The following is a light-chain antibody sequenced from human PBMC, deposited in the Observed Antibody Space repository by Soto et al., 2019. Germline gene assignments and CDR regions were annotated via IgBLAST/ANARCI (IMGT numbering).Light chain of an antibody. CDR2: MAS. CDR3: QQYNTYSRT. CDR1: QSIRNW. Sequence: DIQMTQSPSTLSASVGDRVTITCRASQSIRNWLAWYQQRPGKPPKLLIYMASRLEGGVASRFSGSGSGTEFTLIISSQQLDDFATYSFQQYNTYSRTFGQGTKREIK. V-gene: IGKV1-5*03. J-gene: IGKJ1*01.